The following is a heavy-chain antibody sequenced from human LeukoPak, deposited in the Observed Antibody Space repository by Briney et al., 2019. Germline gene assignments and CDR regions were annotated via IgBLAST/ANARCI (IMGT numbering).Heavy chain of an antibody. CDR3: ARDASGYSSSWYGTGDY. V-gene: IGHV3-23*01. Sequence: PGGSLRLSCAASGFTFSSYAMSWVRQAPGKGLEWVSAISGSGGSTYYADSVKGRFTISRGNSKNTLYLQMNSLRAEDTAVYYCARDASGYSSSWYGTGDYWGQGTLVTVSS. CDR2: ISGSGGST. J-gene: IGHJ4*02. CDR1: GFTFSSYA. D-gene: IGHD6-13*01.